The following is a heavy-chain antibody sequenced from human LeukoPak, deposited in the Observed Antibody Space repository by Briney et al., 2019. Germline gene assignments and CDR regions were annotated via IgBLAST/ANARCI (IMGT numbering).Heavy chain of an antibody. J-gene: IGHJ6*03. Sequence: GGSRRLSCAASGFTFSSYGMHWVRQAPGKGLEWVAFIRYDGSNKYYAYSVKGRFTISRDNSKNTLYLQMNSLRAEDTAVYYCARESIAARPVYYYYYMDVWGKGTTVTVSS. CDR3: ARESIAARPVYYYYYMDV. D-gene: IGHD6-6*01. CDR1: GFTFSSYG. CDR2: IRYDGSNK. V-gene: IGHV3-30*02.